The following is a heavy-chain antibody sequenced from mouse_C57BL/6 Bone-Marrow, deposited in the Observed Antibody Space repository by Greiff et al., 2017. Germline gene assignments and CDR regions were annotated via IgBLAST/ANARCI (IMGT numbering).Heavy chain of an antibody. J-gene: IGHJ2*01. V-gene: IGHV1-78*01. CDR3: ARFHQLGPLLYFDY. CDR1: GYTFTDHT. CDR2: IYPRDGST. Sequence: VHLVESDAELVKPGASVKISCKVSGYTFTDHTIHWMKQRPEQGLEWIGYIYPRDGSTKYNEKFKGKATLTADKSSSTAYMQLNSLTSEDSAVYFCARFHQLGPLLYFDYWGQGTTLTVSS. D-gene: IGHD4-1*02.